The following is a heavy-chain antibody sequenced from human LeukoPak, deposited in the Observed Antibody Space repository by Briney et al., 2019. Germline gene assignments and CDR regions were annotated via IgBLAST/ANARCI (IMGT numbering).Heavy chain of an antibody. CDR3: ARGVRRAAYSGYENYYYYYMDV. CDR1: GYIITSYD. Sequence: ASVKVSCKASGYIITSYDINWVRQASGQGLAWMGRMDPKSGNTGYAQKLQGRLTMTRNTSISTAYMELSSLSSEDTAVYYCARGVRRAAYSGYENYYYYYMDVWGKGTTVTVSS. J-gene: IGHJ6*03. V-gene: IGHV1-8*01. CDR2: MDPKSGNT. D-gene: IGHD5-12*01.